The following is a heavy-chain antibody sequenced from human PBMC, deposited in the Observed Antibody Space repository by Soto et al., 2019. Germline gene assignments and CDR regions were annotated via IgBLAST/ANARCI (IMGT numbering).Heavy chain of an antibody. Sequence: GESLKISCAASGFTFSGYWMHWVRQVPGKGLVWVSRINSDGSSRSYADSVKGRFTISRDNAKNTLHLQMNSLRAEDTAVHYCARVGLGAFDAFDVWGQGTLVTVSS. CDR1: GFTFSGYW. CDR2: INSDGSSR. D-gene: IGHD1-26*01. CDR3: ARVGLGAFDAFDV. V-gene: IGHV3-74*01. J-gene: IGHJ3*01.